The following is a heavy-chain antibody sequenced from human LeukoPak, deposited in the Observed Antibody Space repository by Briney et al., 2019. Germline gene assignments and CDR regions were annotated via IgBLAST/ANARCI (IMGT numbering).Heavy chain of an antibody. CDR3: ARSTDPFADGMDV. Sequence: SETLSLTCTVSGGSISSYYGSWIRQPAGKGLEWIGRIYTSGSTNYNPSLKSRVTMSVDTSKNQFSLKLSSVTAADTAVYYCARSTDPFADGMDVWGQGTTVTVSS. J-gene: IGHJ6*02. V-gene: IGHV4-4*07. CDR2: IYTSGST. CDR1: GGSISSYY.